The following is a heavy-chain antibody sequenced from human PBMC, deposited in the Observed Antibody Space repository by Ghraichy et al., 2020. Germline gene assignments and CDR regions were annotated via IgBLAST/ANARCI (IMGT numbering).Heavy chain of an antibody. Sequence: SETLSLTCAVSGGSISGSNWWSLVRQPPGKGLGWRGEIHHGGSYNYNPPHKSRVTISVDKSKNQFSLKLSSVTAADPAVYYCGRYYYGDDLYYFDYWGQGTLVTVPS. J-gene: IGHJ4*02. V-gene: IGHV4/OR15-8*01. CDR3: GRYYYGDDLYYFDY. CDR2: IHHGGSY. CDR1: GGSISGSNW. D-gene: IGHD4-17*01.